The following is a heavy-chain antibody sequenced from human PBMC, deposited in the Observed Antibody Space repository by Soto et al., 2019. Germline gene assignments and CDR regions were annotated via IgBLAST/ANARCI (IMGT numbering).Heavy chain of an antibody. CDR1: GGTFSSYA. D-gene: IGHD3-22*01. CDR2: IIPIFGTA. Sequence: GASVKVSCKASGGTFSSYAISWVRQAPGQGLEWMGGIIPIFGTANYAQKFQGRVTITADESTSTAYMELSSLRSEDTAVYYCARDLSYYDSSGLSAFDIWGQGTMVTVSS. V-gene: IGHV1-69*13. J-gene: IGHJ3*02. CDR3: ARDLSYYDSSGLSAFDI.